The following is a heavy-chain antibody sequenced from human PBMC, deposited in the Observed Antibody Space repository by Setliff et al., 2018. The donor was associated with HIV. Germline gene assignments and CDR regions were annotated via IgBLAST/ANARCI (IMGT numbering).Heavy chain of an antibody. V-gene: IGHV1-18*01. CDR3: ARARLQGIVTAVGPRDNCLDP. Sequence: ASVKVSCKASGYSFINYGISWVRQAPGQGPEWMGWISPYTGNTDYAPRLLGRVTMTTDTSTSTAYLELRSLTPDDTAVYYCARARLQGIVTAVGPRDNCLDPWGQGTRVTVSS. CDR2: ISPYTGNT. D-gene: IGHD1-26*01. CDR1: GYSFINYG. J-gene: IGHJ5*02.